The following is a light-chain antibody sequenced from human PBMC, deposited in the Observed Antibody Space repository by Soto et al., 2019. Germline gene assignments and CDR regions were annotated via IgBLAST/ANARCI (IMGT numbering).Light chain of an antibody. J-gene: IGKJ2*01. CDR1: RSVGTW. CDR2: KAS. V-gene: IGKV1-5*03. Sequence: DIQMTQSPSTLSASVGDTVRITCRASRSVGTWLAWYQQKPGRVPDLLIHKASNLENGVPSRFSGSGSGTEFTLTISSLHPDDVATYYCQQYNTYSYTFGQGTKVDIK. CDR3: QQYNTYSYT.